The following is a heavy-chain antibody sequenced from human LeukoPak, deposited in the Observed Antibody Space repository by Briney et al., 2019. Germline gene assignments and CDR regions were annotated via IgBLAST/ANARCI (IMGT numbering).Heavy chain of an antibody. CDR3: ATICSTSCYGYYMDV. Sequence: GGSLRLSCAASGFLFSSYWMSWVRQAPGKGLEWVANIKHDGSDKYYVDSVTGRFTISRDNAKNSLSLQMNSLRVEDTAVYCCATICSTSCYGYYMDVWGKGTTVTVSS. J-gene: IGHJ6*03. D-gene: IGHD2-2*01. V-gene: IGHV3-7*01. CDR2: IKHDGSDK. CDR1: GFLFSSYW.